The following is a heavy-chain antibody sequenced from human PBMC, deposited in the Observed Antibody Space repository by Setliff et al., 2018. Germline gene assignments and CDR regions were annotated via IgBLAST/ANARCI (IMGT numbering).Heavy chain of an antibody. CDR3: AREFLGDQYDY. Sequence: GASVKVSCKASGYTFTSYGVHWVRQAPGQRLEWMGWINAANGNTKYSQKFQGRVTITRDTSTNTVYMELSSLRSEDTAVYYCAREFLGDQYDYWGQGTLVTVSS. D-gene: IGHD4-17*01. V-gene: IGHV1-3*01. CDR2: INAANGNT. J-gene: IGHJ4*02. CDR1: GYTFTSYG.